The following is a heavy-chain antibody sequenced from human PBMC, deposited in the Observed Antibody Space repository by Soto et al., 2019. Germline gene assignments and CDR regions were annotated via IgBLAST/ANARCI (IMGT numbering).Heavy chain of an antibody. D-gene: IGHD7-27*01. CDR1: GFTFSSYT. CDR2: ISGSGSST. Sequence: EVQLLESGGGLVEPGGSRRLSCAASGFTFSSYTISWVRQAPGKGLEWVSTISGSGSSTYSADSVKGRFTISRDNSRNNLYLQRNSLRVEDTAIYYCAKEWGIDYWGQGTLVTVSS. CDR3: AKEWGIDY. V-gene: IGHV3-23*01. J-gene: IGHJ4*02.